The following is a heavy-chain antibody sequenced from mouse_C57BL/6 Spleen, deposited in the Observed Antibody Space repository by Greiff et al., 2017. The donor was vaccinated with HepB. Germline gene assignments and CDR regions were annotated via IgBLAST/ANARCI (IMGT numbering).Heavy chain of an antibody. CDR2: ISSGSSTI. CDR1: GFTFSDYG. J-gene: IGHJ3*01. CDR3: AREGGYDGDGFAY. V-gene: IGHV5-17*01. D-gene: IGHD2-2*01. Sequence: EVKLMESGGGLVKPGGSLKLSCAASGFTFSDYGMHWVRQAPEKGLEWVAYISSGSSTIYYADTVKGRFTISRDNAKNTLFLQMTSLRSEDTAMYYCAREGGYDGDGFAYWGQGTLVTVSA.